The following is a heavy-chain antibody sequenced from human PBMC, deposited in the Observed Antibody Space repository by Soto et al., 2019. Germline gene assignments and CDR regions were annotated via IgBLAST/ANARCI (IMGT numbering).Heavy chain of an antibody. CDR1: GGSISSSSYY. J-gene: IGHJ6*02. CDR3: ARHLTYCSAGSCYSDFPYYGMDV. D-gene: IGHD2-15*01. V-gene: IGHV4-39*01. CDR2: IFYSGST. Sequence: QLQLQESGPGLVKPSETLSLTCTVSGGSISSSSYYWGWIRQPPGKGLEWIGSIFYSGSTYYNPXXTXRXXIPVDPSKTXFXLXLXXVTAADTAVYYCARHLTYCSAGSCYSDFPYYGMDVWGQGTTVTVSS.